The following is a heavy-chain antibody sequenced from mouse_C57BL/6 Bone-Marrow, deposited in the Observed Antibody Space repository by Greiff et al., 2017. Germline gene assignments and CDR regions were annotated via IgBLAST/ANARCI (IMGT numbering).Heavy chain of an antibody. CDR3: SSFDGNYFDF. J-gene: IGHJ2*01. CDR1: GFNIKDDY. V-gene: IGHV14-4*01. D-gene: IGHD2-3*01. CDR2: IDPEIGDT. Sequence: VQLQQSGAELVRPGASVKLSCTASGFNIKDDYIHWVKQRPEQGLEWIGWIDPEIGDTEYASKFQGQATITSDTSSNPAYLQLSSLTSEDTAVYYCSSFDGNYFDFWGQGTPLTVAS.